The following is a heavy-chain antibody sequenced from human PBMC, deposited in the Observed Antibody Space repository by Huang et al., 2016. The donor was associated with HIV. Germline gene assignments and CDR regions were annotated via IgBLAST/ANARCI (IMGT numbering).Heavy chain of an antibody. V-gene: IGHV4-59*01. D-gene: IGHD6-13*01. J-gene: IGHJ6*02. CDR3: ARGGPYSRDYYYYGMDV. CDR2: IHYRGST. Sequence: QVQLQESGPGLVKPSETLSLTCTVSGGSISSYYWSWIRQPPGKRLEWIGYIHYRGSTNSNPSLKSRVTTSVDTSKNQFFLKLSSVTAADTAVYYCARGGPYSRDYYYYGMDVWGQGTTVTVSS. CDR1: GGSISSYY.